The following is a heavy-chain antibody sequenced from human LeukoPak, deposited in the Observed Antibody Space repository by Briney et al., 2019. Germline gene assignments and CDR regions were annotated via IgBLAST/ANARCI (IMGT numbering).Heavy chain of an antibody. J-gene: IGHJ6*03. CDR3: ARTVGYYYYMDV. CDR1: GGSISSYY. Sequence: SETLSLTCTVSGGSISSYYWSWIRQPPGKGLEWIGYIYYSGSTNYNPSLKSRVTISVDTSKNQFSPKLSSVTAADTAVYYCARTVGYYYYMDVWGKGTTVTISS. V-gene: IGHV4-59*01. CDR2: IYYSGST. D-gene: IGHD4-23*01.